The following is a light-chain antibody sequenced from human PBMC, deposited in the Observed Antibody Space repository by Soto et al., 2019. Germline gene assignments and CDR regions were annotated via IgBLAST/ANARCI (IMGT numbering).Light chain of an antibody. V-gene: IGKV3-11*01. CDR2: DVS. CDR3: QHRKY. J-gene: IGKJ3*01. CDR1: QFVSPF. Sequence: IVLTQSPATLSLSPGERVTLSCRASQFVSPFLAWYQQKPGQTPRLLIYDVSNRATGIPPRFSGSGSGTDFTLTISSLEPEDFAVYYCQHRKYVGPGTEVDIK.